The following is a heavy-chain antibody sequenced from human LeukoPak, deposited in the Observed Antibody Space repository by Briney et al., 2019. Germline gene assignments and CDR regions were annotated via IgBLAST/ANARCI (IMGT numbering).Heavy chain of an antibody. V-gene: IGHV3-53*01. J-gene: IGHJ4*02. Sequence: PGGSLRVSCAASGFTVSSNDMTWVRQAPGKGLGWVSVIYKSGNTFYSDSVKGRFTISRDNSKNTVYLQMDSLRAEDTAVYYCARYTSGPYFDSWGRGTLVTVSS. CDR3: ARYTSGPYFDS. CDR2: IYKSGNT. D-gene: IGHD6-19*01. CDR1: GFTVSSND.